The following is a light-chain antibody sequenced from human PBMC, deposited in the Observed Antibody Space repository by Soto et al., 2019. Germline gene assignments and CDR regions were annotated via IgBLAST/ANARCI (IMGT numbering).Light chain of an antibody. Sequence: EIVMTQSPATLSVSPGARATLSCRASQSVSSNLAWYQQKPGQAPRLLIYGASTRATGIPARFSGSGSGTEFTLTISRLQSEDFAVYYCQQYNNWPETFGQGTKVEIK. J-gene: IGKJ1*01. V-gene: IGKV3-15*01. CDR2: GAS. CDR1: QSVSSN. CDR3: QQYNNWPET.